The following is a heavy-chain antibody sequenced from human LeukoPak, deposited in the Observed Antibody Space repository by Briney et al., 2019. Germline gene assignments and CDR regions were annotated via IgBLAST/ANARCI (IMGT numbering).Heavy chain of an antibody. D-gene: IGHD3-3*01. CDR3: ARHDFWSGYYFPYYFDY. V-gene: IGHV3-7*01. CDR2: IKQDGSEK. Sequence: GGSLRLSCAASGFTFDDYAMHWVRQAPGKGLEWVANIKQDGSEKYYVDSVKGRFTISRDNAKNSLYLQMNSLRAEDTAVYYCARHDFWSGYYFPYYFDYWGQGTLVTVSS. CDR1: GFTFDDYA. J-gene: IGHJ4*02.